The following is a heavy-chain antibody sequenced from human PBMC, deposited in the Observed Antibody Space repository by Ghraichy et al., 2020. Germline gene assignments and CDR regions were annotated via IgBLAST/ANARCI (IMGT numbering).Heavy chain of an antibody. CDR3: ARDDALLWFGESPFDY. V-gene: IGHV1-18*04. CDR1: GYTFTSYG. CDR2: ISAYNGNT. Sequence: ASVKVSCKASGYTFTSYGISWVRQAPGQGLEWMGWISAYNGNTNYAQKLQGRVTMTTDTSTSTAYMELRSLRSDDTAVYYCARDDALLWFGESPFDYWGQGTLVTVSS. J-gene: IGHJ4*02. D-gene: IGHD3-10*01.